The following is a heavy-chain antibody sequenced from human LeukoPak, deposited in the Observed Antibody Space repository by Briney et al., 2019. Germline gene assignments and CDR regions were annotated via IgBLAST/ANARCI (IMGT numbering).Heavy chain of an antibody. CDR1: GFTVSSNY. CDR3: AKPYYYDNNGYYYFDY. V-gene: IGHV3-66*04. CDR2: IYSGGTT. Sequence: PGGSLRLSCAASGFTVSSNYMSWVRQAPGKGLEWVSVIYSGGTTYYADSVKGRFTISRDTSKNTLYLQMNSLRAEDTAVYYCAKPYYYDNNGYYYFDYWGQGTLVTVSS. J-gene: IGHJ4*02. D-gene: IGHD3-22*01.